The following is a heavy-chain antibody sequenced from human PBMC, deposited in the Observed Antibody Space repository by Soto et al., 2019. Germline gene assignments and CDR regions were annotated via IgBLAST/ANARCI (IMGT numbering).Heavy chain of an antibody. J-gene: IGHJ5*02. CDR3: AREPPFNDFGELFYNWFDP. Sequence: SVKVSCKASGGTFSSYAISWVRQAPGQGLEWMGGIIPIFGTANYAQKFQGRVTITADESTSTAYMELSSLRSEDTAVYYCAREPPFNDFGELFYNWFDPWGQGTLVTVPQ. CDR2: IIPIFGTA. D-gene: IGHD3-10*01. V-gene: IGHV1-69*13. CDR1: GGTFSSYA.